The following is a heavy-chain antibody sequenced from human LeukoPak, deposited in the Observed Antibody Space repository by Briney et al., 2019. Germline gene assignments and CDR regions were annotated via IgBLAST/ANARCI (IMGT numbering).Heavy chain of an antibody. CDR1: GFTITGYY. CDR2: INPNSGDT. J-gene: IGHJ4*02. V-gene: IGHV1-2*02. Sequence: ASVKVSCKASGFTITGYYMQWVRQAPGQGLEWMGWINPNSGDTNYAQKFQGRVTMTRDTSISTAYMEVSRLSSDDSAVYYCARSDSSGWHDYWGQGTLVTVSS. D-gene: IGHD6-19*01. CDR3: ARSDSSGWHDY.